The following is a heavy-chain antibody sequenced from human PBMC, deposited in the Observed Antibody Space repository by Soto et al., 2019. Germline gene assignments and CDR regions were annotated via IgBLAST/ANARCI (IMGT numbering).Heavy chain of an antibody. CDR2: MNPNSGNT. Sequence: GASVKVSCKASGYTFTSYDINWVRQATGQGLEWMGWMNPNSGNTGYAQKFQGRVTMTRNTSISTAYMELSSLRSEDTAVYYFARGFHSSSWYGLGVPEGYWGQGTLVTVSS. V-gene: IGHV1-8*01. CDR3: ARGFHSSSWYGLGVPEGY. D-gene: IGHD6-13*01. J-gene: IGHJ4*02. CDR1: GYTFTSYD.